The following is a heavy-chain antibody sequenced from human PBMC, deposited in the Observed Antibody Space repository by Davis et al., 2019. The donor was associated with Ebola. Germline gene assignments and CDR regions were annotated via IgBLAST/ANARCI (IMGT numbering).Heavy chain of an antibody. CDR2: IIPLFTTT. CDR3: ARPKAAAGHFDY. D-gene: IGHD6-13*01. Sequence: SVKVSCKASGGTFNSKIVSWVRQAPGKGLEWVGGIIPLFTTTNYAQKFQGSVTITADESTSTAYMELSSLGSEDTAVYFCARPKAAAGHFDYWGQGTLVTVSS. V-gene: IGHV1-69*13. J-gene: IGHJ4*02. CDR1: GGTFNSKI.